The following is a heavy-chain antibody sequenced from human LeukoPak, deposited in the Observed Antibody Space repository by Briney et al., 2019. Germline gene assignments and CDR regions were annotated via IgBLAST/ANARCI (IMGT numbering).Heavy chain of an antibody. CDR1: GGSFSGYY. CDR3: ARGRRYYYGSGSYFRFDY. Sequence: SETLSLTCAVYGGSFSGYYWSWIRQPPGKGLERIGEINHSGSTNYNPSLKSRVTISVDTSKNQFSLKLSSVTAADTAVYYCARGRRYYYGSGSYFRFDYWGQGTLVTVSS. V-gene: IGHV4-34*01. J-gene: IGHJ4*02. CDR2: INHSGST. D-gene: IGHD3-10*01.